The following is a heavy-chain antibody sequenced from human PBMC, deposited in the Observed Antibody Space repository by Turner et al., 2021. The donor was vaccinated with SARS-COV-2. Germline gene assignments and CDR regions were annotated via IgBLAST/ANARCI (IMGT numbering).Heavy chain of an antibody. J-gene: IGHJ3*02. CDR1: GFTFSSYS. CDR3: ARWNYFDSSGYYTQAFDI. V-gene: IGHV3-21*02. D-gene: IGHD3-22*01. Sequence: EVQLVESVGGLVKPGGSLRLSCAASGFTFSSYSRNWVRQAPGKGLELVSSISSSSSYIYSADSVKGRVTISRDNAKNSLYLQMNSLRAEDTAVYYCARWNYFDSSGYYTQAFDIWGQGTMVTVSS. CDR2: ISSSSSYI.